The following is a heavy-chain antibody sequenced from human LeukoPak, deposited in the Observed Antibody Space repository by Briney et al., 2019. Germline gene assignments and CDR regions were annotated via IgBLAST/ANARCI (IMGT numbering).Heavy chain of an antibody. CDR2: INPNSGGK. V-gene: IGHV1-2*02. Sequence: VSVKVSCKAAGYTFTDYYIHWVRQAPGQGLEWMGWINPNSGGKNFAQKFQGRVTMTTDTSIITAYMELNRLRSDDTAVYYCARSYCSSTSCSDYMDVWGKGTTVTVSS. CDR3: ARSYCSSTSCSDYMDV. CDR1: GYTFTDYY. J-gene: IGHJ6*03. D-gene: IGHD2-2*01.